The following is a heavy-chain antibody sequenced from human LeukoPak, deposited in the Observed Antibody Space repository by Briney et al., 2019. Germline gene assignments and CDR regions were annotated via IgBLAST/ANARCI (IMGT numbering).Heavy chain of an antibody. J-gene: IGHJ4*02. V-gene: IGHV4-38-2*02. D-gene: IGHD2-2*01. Sequence: PSETLSLTCAVSGFSTSSDYFWGWIRQPPGRGLEWIGIISHSGTTFYKPSLKTRITISLDTSKNQFSLKMNSVTAADTAVYYCARDIGQLRSDYWGEGALGTVS. CDR1: GFSTSSDYF. CDR2: ISHSGTT. CDR3: ARDIGQLRSDY.